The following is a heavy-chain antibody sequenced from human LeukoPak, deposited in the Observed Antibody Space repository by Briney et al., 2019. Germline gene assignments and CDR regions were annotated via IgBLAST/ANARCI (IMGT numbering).Heavy chain of an antibody. Sequence: PSETLSLTCAVSGGSFSGYYWSWIRQPPGKGLEWIGEINHSGSTNYNPSLKSRVTISVDTSKTQFSLKLSSVTAADTAVHYCARFTVARGPFDYWGQGTLVTVSS. CDR1: GGSFSGYY. V-gene: IGHV4-34*01. CDR2: INHSGST. CDR3: ARFTVARGPFDY. J-gene: IGHJ4*02. D-gene: IGHD2-21*01.